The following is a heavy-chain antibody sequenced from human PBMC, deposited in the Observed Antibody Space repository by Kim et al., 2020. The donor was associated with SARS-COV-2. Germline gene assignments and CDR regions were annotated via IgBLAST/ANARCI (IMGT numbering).Heavy chain of an antibody. CDR1: GFTFSSYG. Sequence: GGSLRLSCAASGFTFSSYGIHWVRQAPGKGLEWVAVIWYDGSNKYYADAVKGRFTISRDNSKNTLYLQMNSLRVEDTAVYYCASDFAFGEFTPVLWGQGTLVTVSS. J-gene: IGHJ4*02. V-gene: IGHV3-33*01. CDR2: IWYDGSNK. CDR3: ASDFAFGEFTPVL. D-gene: IGHD3-10*01.